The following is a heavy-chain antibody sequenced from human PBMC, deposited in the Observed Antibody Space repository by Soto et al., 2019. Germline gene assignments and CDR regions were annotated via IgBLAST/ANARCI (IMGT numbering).Heavy chain of an antibody. J-gene: IGHJ4*02. Sequence: QVQLQESGPGLVKTSQTLSLTCTVSGGSTGSGGYYWSWIRQHPGKGLEWIGYIYYTGSTYYSPSLKILVSILVHTSKNQFSLKLDSVTAADTAVYYWARADYGDRGLAFDSWGQGTLVTCSS. V-gene: IGHV4-31*01. CDR1: GGSTGSGGYY. CDR2: IYYTGST. CDR3: ARADYGDRGLAFDS. D-gene: IGHD4-17*01.